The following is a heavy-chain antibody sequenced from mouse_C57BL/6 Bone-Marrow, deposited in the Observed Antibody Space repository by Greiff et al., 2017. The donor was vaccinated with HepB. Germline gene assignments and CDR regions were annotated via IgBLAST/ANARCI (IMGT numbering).Heavy chain of an antibody. CDR2: ISDGGSYT. J-gene: IGHJ2*01. CDR3: AREYFDY. Sequence: EVKLMESGGGLVKPGGSLKLSCAASGFAFSSYAMSWVRQTPEKRLEWVATISDGGSYTYYPDNVKGRFTISRDNAKNNLYLQMSHLKSEDTAMYYCAREYFDYWGQGTTLTVSS. CDR1: GFAFSSYA. V-gene: IGHV5-4*01.